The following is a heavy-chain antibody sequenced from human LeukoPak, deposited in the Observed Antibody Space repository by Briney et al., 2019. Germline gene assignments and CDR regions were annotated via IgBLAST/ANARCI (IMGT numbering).Heavy chain of an antibody. CDR2: IKQDGSEK. CDR3: ARDRFGNYDSSGSIPGAMDY. V-gene: IGHV3-7*01. J-gene: IGHJ4*02. Sequence: GGSLRLSCAASGFTFSSYWMSWVRQAPGKGLEWVANIKQDGSEKYHVDSVKGRFTISRDNAKNSLYLQMNSQRAEETAVYYCARDRFGNYDSSGSIPGAMDYGGQGTLVTVSS. D-gene: IGHD3-22*01. CDR1: GFTFSSYW.